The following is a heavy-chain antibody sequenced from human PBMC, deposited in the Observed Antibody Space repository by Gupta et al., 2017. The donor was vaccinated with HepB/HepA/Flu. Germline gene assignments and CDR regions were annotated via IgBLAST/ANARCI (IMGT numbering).Heavy chain of an antibody. V-gene: IGHV1-3*01. Sequence: QVQLVQSGAEVKKPGAPVKVSCKASGYTFTSYAMPWLRQAPGQRLEWMGWINAGNGNTKYSQKFQGRVTITRDTSASTAYMELSSLRSEDTAVYYCARAMVRGVINWFDPWGQGTLVTVSS. J-gene: IGHJ5*02. CDR3: ARAMVRGVINWFDP. CDR1: GYTFTSYA. CDR2: INAGNGNT. D-gene: IGHD3-10*01.